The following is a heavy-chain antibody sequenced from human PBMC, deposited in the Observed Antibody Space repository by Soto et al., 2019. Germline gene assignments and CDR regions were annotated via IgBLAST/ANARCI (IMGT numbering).Heavy chain of an antibody. J-gene: IGHJ4*02. Sequence: QVQLQQWGAGLLKPSETLSLTCAVYGGSFSGYYWSWIRQPPGKGLEWIGEINHSGSTNYNPSLKSRVTISVDTSKNQFSLKLSSVTAADTAVYYCASDDYGDYVYWGQGTLVTVSS. CDR3: ASDDYGDYVY. D-gene: IGHD4-17*01. CDR2: INHSGST. V-gene: IGHV4-34*01. CDR1: GGSFSGYY.